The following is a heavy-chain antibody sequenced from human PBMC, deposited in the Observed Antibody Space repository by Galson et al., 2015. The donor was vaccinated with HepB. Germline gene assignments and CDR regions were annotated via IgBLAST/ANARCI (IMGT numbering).Heavy chain of an antibody. CDR1: GFTVSSNY. Sequence: SLRLSCAASGFTVSSNYMSWVRQAPGKGLECVSTIYSGGSTYYADSVEGRFTISRDNSKNTLYLQMNSLRAEDTAVYFCARDSDLGYGSGVALGYWGQGTLVTVSS. CDR2: IYSGGST. J-gene: IGHJ4*02. V-gene: IGHV3-53*01. CDR3: ARDSDLGYGSGVALGY. D-gene: IGHD5-18*01.